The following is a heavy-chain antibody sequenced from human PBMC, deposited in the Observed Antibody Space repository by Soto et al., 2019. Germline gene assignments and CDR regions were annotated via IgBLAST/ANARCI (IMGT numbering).Heavy chain of an antibody. CDR1: GGSISSNY. D-gene: IGHD6-13*01. V-gene: IGHV4-59*01. CDR3: ARYRREAVAGYTLDN. J-gene: IGHJ4*02. CDR2: VYNSGST. Sequence: KTSETLSLTCTVSGGSISSNYWTWIRQPPGKGLEWIGYVYNSGSTNSNPSLKSRVTISEDTSKSQFSLKVNSRTAADTAVYYCARYRREAVAGYTLDNWGQGSLVTVSS.